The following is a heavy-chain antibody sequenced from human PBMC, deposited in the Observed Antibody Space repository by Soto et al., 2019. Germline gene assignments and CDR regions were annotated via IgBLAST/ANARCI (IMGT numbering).Heavy chain of an antibody. J-gene: IGHJ6*02. D-gene: IGHD3-10*01. CDR3: AIDMVRGMDV. Sequence: APGKGLEWVSVIYSGGSTYYADSVKGRFTISRDNSKNTLYLQMNSLRAEDTAVYYCAIDMVRGMDVWGQGTTVTVSS. V-gene: IGHV3-66*01. CDR2: IYSGGST.